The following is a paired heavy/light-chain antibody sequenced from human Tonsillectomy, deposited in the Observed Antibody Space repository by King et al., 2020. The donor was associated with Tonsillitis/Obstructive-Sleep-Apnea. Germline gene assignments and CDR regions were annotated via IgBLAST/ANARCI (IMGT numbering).Heavy chain of an antibody. D-gene: IGHD2-21*02. Sequence: QLQLQESGPGLVKPSETLSLTCTVSGGSIISSSYYWGWIRQPPGKGLEWIGNIYYSGSAYYNPSLKSRVTISVDTSKNQFSLKLSSVTAADTAVYYCASSNCGGDCYPPDNYSYGMDVWGQGTTVTVSS. J-gene: IGHJ6*02. CDR2: IYYSGSA. V-gene: IGHV4-39*01. CDR1: GGSIISSSYY. CDR3: ASSNCGGDCYPPDNYSYGMDV.
Light chain of an antibody. V-gene: IGLV3-9*01. CDR1: NIGSKN. Sequence: SYELTQPLSVSVALGQTARISCGGNNIGSKNVHWYQQKPGQAPVLVIYRDRNRPSGIPERFSGSNSGNTATLTISRAQAGDEADYYCQVWDSSTAFYVFGTGTKVTVL. J-gene: IGLJ1*01. CDR2: RDR. CDR3: QVWDSSTAFYV.